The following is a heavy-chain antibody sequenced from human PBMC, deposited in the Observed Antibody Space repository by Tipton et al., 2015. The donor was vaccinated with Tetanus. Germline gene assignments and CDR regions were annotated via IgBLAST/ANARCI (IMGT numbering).Heavy chain of an antibody. V-gene: IGHV4-39*07. CDR1: GGSISNSEYY. CDR2: VFDSGTS. Sequence: TLSLTCSLSGGSISNSEYYWAWIRQPPGKGLEWIGSVFDSGTSYYNPSLKSRVTISVDTSKNQLSLRLTSVTSADTAVYYCARTSGYMYSDTWGQGTLVTVSS. CDR3: ARTSGYMYSDT. D-gene: IGHD3-3*01. J-gene: IGHJ1*01.